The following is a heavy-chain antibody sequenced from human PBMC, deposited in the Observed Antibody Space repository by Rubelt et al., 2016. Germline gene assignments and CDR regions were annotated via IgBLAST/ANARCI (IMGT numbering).Heavy chain of an antibody. CDR2: INPNSGGT. D-gene: IGHD5-12*01. CDR1: GYTFTGYY. Sequence: QVQLVQSGAEVKKPGASVKVSCKASGYTFTGYYMHWVRQAPGQGLEWMGWINPNSGGTNYGQKCQGRGTMTRDTSVSTAYMELSRLTSDDTAVYYCARGNSGYDYGLDYWGQGTLVTVSS. V-gene: IGHV1-2*02. J-gene: IGHJ4*02. CDR3: ARGNSGYDYGLDY.